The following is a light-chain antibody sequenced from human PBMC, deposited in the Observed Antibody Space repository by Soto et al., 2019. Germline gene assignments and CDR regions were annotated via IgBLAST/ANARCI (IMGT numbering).Light chain of an antibody. Sequence: EIVLTQSPATLSLSPGQRATLSCRASQSIRNHLAWYQQRVGQAPRLLIYDASKRATGIPARFSGSGSGADFTLTIISLDPEEFAVYYCLQRNNWPFAFGPGTKVEFK. CDR2: DAS. CDR1: QSIRNH. CDR3: LQRNNWPFA. V-gene: IGKV3-11*01. J-gene: IGKJ3*01.